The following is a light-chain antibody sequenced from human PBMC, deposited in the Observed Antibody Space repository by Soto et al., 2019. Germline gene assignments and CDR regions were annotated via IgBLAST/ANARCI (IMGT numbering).Light chain of an antibody. V-gene: IGLV2-14*03. Sequence: QSVLTQPASVSGSPGQSITISCTGTSSDVGFSNYIFWYQQHPGKAPKLIISDVSNRPSGVSNRFSGSKSANTASLTLSGLQAEDEADYYCSSFTSSDTDVFGSGTKVTVL. J-gene: IGLJ1*01. CDR3: SSFTSSDTDV. CDR1: SSDVGFSNY. CDR2: DVS.